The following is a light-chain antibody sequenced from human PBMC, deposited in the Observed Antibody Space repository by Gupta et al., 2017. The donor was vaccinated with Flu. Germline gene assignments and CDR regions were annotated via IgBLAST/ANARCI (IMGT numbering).Light chain of an antibody. CDR2: GAS. V-gene: IGKV1D-16*01. CDR1: QSISNS. CDR3: RQYNSYPLT. Sequence: DIQMTQSPASLSASVGDSVTITCRASQSISNSLGWYQQKPEKAPKSLIYGASSLQNGVPSRFSGSGSGTDFTLTIDSLQPEDFGTYYCRQYNSYPLTFGQGTRLEIK. J-gene: IGKJ5*01.